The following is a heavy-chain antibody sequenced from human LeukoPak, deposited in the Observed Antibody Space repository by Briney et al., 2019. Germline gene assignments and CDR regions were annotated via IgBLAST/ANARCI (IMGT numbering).Heavy chain of an antibody. J-gene: IGHJ6*02. CDR2: ISSSGSSI. V-gene: IGHV3-48*03. CDR1: GXTFSSYE. CDR3: ARDGDYFYGMDV. Sequence: GGSLRLSCAASGXTFSSYEMNWVRQAPGKGQEWISHISSSGSSISDADSVKGRFTISRDNAKNSLYLQMNSLRAEDTAVYYCARDGDYFYGMDVWGQGTTVTVSS.